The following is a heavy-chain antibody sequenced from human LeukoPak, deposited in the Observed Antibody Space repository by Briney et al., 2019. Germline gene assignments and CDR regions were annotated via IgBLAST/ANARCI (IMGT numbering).Heavy chain of an antibody. CDR2: IIPIFGTA. V-gene: IGHV1-69*13. J-gene: IGHJ5*02. D-gene: IGHD5-18*01. Sequence: SVKVSCKASGGTFSSYAISWVRQAPGQGLEWMGGIIPIFGTANYAQKFQGRVTITADESTSTAYMELSSLRSEDTAVYYCARAGAWIQLWPRRNWFDPWGQGTLVTVSS. CDR3: ARAGAWIQLWPRRNWFDP. CDR1: GGTFSSYA.